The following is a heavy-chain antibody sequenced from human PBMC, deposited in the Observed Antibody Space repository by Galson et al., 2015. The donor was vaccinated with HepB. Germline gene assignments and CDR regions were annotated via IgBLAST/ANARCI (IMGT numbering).Heavy chain of an antibody. CDR3: AQRNGRGSSGPRAFDI. V-gene: IGHV2-5*02. D-gene: IGHD3-22*01. J-gene: IGHJ3*02. CDR2: IYGDDDQ. CDR1: GFSLTNSGMG. Sequence: PALVKPTQTLTLTCSFSGFSLTNSGMGVGWIRQPPGKALEWLAIIYGDDDQRNRPSLKSRLTITRDTSKNQVVLTLTNVDPVDTATYYCAQRNGRGSSGPRAFDIWGQGTMVTVSS.